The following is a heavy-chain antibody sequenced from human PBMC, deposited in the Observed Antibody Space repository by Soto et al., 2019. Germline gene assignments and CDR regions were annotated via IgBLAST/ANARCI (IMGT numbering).Heavy chain of an antibody. CDR1: GVSISSFD. CDR3: AGTSGTYYDPFDY. CDR2: VYSSGST. D-gene: IGHD1-26*01. Sequence: PSETLSLTCSVSGVSISSFDWNWIRQSPGKGLEWIGYVYSSGSTNHNPSLRGQATISLDTSKNQFSLNLKSVTAADTAVYFCAGTSGTYYDPFDYWGQGTLVTVSS. J-gene: IGHJ4*02. V-gene: IGHV4-59*01.